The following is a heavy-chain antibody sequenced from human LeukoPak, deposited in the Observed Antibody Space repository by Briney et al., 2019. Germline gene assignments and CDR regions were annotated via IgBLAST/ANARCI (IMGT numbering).Heavy chain of an antibody. CDR3: ARVGSPTNYYDSSGYYQYFDY. Sequence: SETLSLTCTVSGGSLSSGDYYWSWLRQPPGKGLEWIGYIYYSGSTYYNPSLKSRVTISVDTSKNQFSLKLSSVTAADTAVYYCARVGSPTNYYDSSGYYQYFDYWGQGTLVTVSS. J-gene: IGHJ4*02. V-gene: IGHV4-30-4*08. CDR2: IYYSGST. D-gene: IGHD3-22*01. CDR1: GGSLSSGDYY.